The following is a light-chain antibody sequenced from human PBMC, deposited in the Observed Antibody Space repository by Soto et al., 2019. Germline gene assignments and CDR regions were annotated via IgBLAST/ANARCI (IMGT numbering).Light chain of an antibody. Sequence: DIQMTQSPSTLSASVGDRVTITCRASQSINNWLAWYQQKPGKAPKLLIYKASTLASGVPSTFSGSGSGTEYTLTISCLQPDDFATYYYQQYNSYSLYTFGQGTKLEIK. CDR2: KAS. V-gene: IGKV1-5*03. CDR1: QSINNW. J-gene: IGKJ2*01. CDR3: QQYNSYSLYT.